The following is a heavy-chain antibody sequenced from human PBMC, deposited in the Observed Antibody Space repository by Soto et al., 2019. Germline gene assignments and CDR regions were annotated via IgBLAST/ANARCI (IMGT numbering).Heavy chain of an antibody. J-gene: IGHJ4*02. V-gene: IGHV4-34*01. D-gene: IGHD2-2*01. CDR2: INHSGST. CDR3: ARGDCSSTSCYSGAYYFDY. Sequence: QVQLQQWGAGLLKPSETLSLTCAVYGGSFSGYYWSWIRQPPGKGLEWIGEINHSGSTNYNPSLKSRVTISVDTSKNQFSLKLSSVTAADTAVYYCARGDCSSTSCYSGAYYFDYWGQGTLVTVSS. CDR1: GGSFSGYY.